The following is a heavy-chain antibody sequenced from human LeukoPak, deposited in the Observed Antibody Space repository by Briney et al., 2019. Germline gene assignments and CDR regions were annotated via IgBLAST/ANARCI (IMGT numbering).Heavy chain of an antibody. Sequence: SETLSLTCTVSGYSISSGYYWGWIRQPPGKGLEWIGSIYHSGSTYYNPSLKSRVTISVDTSKNQFSLKLSSVTAADTAVYYCARDYEDGYNKPFDYWGQGTLVTVSS. CDR3: ARDYEDGYNKPFDY. J-gene: IGHJ4*02. V-gene: IGHV4-38-2*02. CDR2: IYHSGST. CDR1: GYSISSGYY. D-gene: IGHD5-24*01.